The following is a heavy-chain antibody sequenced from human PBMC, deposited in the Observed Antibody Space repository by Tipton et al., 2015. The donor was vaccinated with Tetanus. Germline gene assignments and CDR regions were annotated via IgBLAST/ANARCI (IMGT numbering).Heavy chain of an antibody. CDR1: GASINSADDY. Sequence: TLSLTCTVSGASINSADDYWSWIRQSPGKGLEWIGHISSSGNTNYNPSLTTRLAISVDASKNQFSLKVTSMTVADTAVYYCARGTGDYWGQGTLVTVSS. CDR2: ISSSGNT. CDR3: ARGTGDY. D-gene: IGHD1-14*01. J-gene: IGHJ4*02. V-gene: IGHV4-30-4*01.